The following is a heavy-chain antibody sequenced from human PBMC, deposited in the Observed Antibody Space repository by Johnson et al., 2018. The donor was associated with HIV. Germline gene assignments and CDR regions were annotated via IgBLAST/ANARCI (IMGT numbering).Heavy chain of an antibody. V-gene: IGHV3-30*04. Sequence: QVQLVESGGGVVQPGRSLRLSCAASGFTFSSYAMHWVRQAPGKGLEWVAVISYDGSNKYYADSVKGRFTISRDNSKNTLYLQMKSLRAEGTAMYYCATDPGAIVLRWAMWG. D-gene: IGHD2-8*02. CDR2: ISYDGSNK. CDR1: GFTFSSYA. J-gene: IGHJ1*01. CDR3: ATDPGAIVLRWAM.